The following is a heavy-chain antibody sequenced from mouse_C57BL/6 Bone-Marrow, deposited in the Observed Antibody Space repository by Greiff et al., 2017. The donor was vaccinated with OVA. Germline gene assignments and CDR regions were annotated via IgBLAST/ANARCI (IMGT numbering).Heavy chain of an antibody. V-gene: IGHV1-50*01. CDR1: GYTFTSYW. J-gene: IGHJ2*01. CDR2: IDPSDSYT. CDR3: ARCGPYYFDY. Sequence: QVQLKQPGAELVKPGASVKLSCKASGYTFTSYWMQWVKQRPGQGLEWIGEIDPSDSYTNYNQKFKGKATLTVDTSSSTAYMQLSSLTSEDSAVYYCARCGPYYFDYWGQGTTLTVSS. D-gene: IGHD1-1*02.